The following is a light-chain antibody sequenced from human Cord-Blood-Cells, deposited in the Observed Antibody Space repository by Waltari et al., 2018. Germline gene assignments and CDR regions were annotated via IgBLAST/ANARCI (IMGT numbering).Light chain of an antibody. Sequence: AIRMTQSPSSFSASTGDRVTITCRASQGISSYLAWYQQKPGKAPKLLIYAASTLQSGVPSRFSGSGSGTDFTLTISCLQSEDFATDYCQQYYSYSLVFGGGTKVEIK. V-gene: IGKV1-8*01. CDR1: QGISSY. CDR2: AAS. J-gene: IGKJ4*01. CDR3: QQYYSYSLV.